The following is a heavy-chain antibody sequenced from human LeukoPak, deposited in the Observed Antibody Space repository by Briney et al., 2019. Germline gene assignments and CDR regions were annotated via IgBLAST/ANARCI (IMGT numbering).Heavy chain of an antibody. J-gene: IGHJ6*04. CDR1: GFTASSNY. Sequence: GGSLRLSCAASGFTASSNYMSWVRQAPGKGLEWVSVIYSGGSTYYADSVKGRFTISRDNSKNTLYLQMNSLRAEDTAVYYCARGVDINYYGMDVWGKGTTVTVSS. CDR3: ARGVDINYYGMDV. V-gene: IGHV3-53*01. CDR2: IYSGGST. D-gene: IGHD5-12*01.